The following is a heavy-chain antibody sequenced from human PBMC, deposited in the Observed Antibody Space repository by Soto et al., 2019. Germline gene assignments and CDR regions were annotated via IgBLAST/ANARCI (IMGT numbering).Heavy chain of an antibody. V-gene: IGHV3-33*01. CDR1: GFMFSNHG. J-gene: IGHJ4*02. CDR2: IWSDGNNS. D-gene: IGHD1-1*01. CDR3: VRGDNWNDEASDY. Sequence: QVQLVESGGGVVQPGRSLRLSCAASGFMFSNHGMQWVRQAPGKGLEWVAVIWSDGNNSYYADSVKGRFTISRDNSKNAVYQQMNSLRAEDTAVYYCVRGDNWNDEASDYWGQGTLVTVST.